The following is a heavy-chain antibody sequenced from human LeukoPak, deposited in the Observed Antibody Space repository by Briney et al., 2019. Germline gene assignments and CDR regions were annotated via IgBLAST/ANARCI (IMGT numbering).Heavy chain of an antibody. J-gene: IGHJ6*03. Sequence: ASVKVSCKASGYTFTSYDINWVRQATGQGLEWMGWMDPNSGDTGYAQKFQGRVTMTRNTSISTAYMGLSSLRSEDTAVYYCARLSIAAAGHNYYYYYMDVWGKGTTVTVSS. V-gene: IGHV1-8*01. CDR1: GYTFTSYD. D-gene: IGHD6-13*01. CDR2: MDPNSGDT. CDR3: ARLSIAAAGHNYYYYYMDV.